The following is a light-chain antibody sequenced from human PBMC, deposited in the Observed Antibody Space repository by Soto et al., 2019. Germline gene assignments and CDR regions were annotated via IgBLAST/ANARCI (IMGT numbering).Light chain of an antibody. CDR1: ESINQN. J-gene: IGKJ4*01. CDR3: QQYNTWPLT. CDR2: GAS. V-gene: IGKV3-15*01. Sequence: ETVMTQSPATLSVSPGEGATLSCRATESINQNLAWYQQKPGQAPRLLIHGASYRATGIPDRFSGRGSGTEFTLAISRLQSEDVAVYYCQQYNTWPLTFGGGTKVEIK.